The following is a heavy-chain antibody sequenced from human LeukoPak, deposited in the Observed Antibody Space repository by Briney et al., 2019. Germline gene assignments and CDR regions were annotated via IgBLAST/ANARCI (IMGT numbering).Heavy chain of an antibody. CDR1: GFTFSSYA. Sequence: PGGSLRLSCAASGFTFSSYAMHWVHQAPGKGLEWVAVISYDGSNKYYADSVKGRFTISRDNSKNTLYLQMNSLRADDTAVYYCARDKIVGPTTLDYWGQGTLVTVSS. D-gene: IGHD1-26*01. J-gene: IGHJ4*02. CDR3: ARDKIVGPTTLDY. V-gene: IGHV3-30-3*01. CDR2: ISYDGSNK.